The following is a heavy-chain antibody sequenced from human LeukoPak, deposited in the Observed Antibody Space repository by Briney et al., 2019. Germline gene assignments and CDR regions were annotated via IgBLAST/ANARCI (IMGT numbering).Heavy chain of an antibody. CDR1: GFTFSSYA. CDR3: AKVGTQWQVTGCSDY. V-gene: IGHV3-23*01. Sequence: PGGSLRLSCAASGFTFSSYAMSWVRQAPGKGLEWVSAISGSGGSTYYADSVKGRFTISRDNSKNTLYLQMNSLRAEDTAVYYCAKVGTQWQVTGCSDYWGQGTLVTVSS. J-gene: IGHJ4*02. CDR2: ISGSGGST. D-gene: IGHD6-19*01.